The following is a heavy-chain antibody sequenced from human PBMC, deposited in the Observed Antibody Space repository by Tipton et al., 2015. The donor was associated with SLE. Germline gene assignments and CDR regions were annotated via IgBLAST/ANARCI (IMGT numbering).Heavy chain of an antibody. CDR1: GFLVTYNY. Sequence: SLRLSCAVSGFLVTYNYMSWVRQAPGKGLEWVSVIYGGGTTYYADSVQGRFTISRDNLKNTLYLQMNTLRAEDTAVYYCVREKGPKDAFDIWGQGTIVTVSS. V-gene: IGHV3-53*05. CDR2: IYGGGTT. J-gene: IGHJ3*02. CDR3: VREKGPKDAFDI.